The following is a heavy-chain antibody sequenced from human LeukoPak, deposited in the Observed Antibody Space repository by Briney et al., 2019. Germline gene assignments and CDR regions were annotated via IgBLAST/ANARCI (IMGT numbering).Heavy chain of an antibody. CDR3: AREGGGDYYDSSGYYRFDY. D-gene: IGHD3-22*01. CDR2: IYYSGST. Sequence: SETLSLTCTVSGGSISSSSYYWGWIRQPPGKGLEWIGSIYYSGSTYYNPSLKSRVTISVDTSKNQFSLKLSSVTAADTAVYYCAREGGGDYYDSSGYYRFDYWGQGTLVTVSS. V-gene: IGHV4-39*02. CDR1: GGSISSSSYY. J-gene: IGHJ4*02.